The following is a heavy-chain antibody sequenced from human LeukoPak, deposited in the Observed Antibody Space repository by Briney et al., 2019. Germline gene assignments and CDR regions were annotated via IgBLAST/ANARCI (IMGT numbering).Heavy chain of an antibody. J-gene: IGHJ4*02. CDR3: ARETVVAANDY. Sequence: ASVKVSCKASGYIFTGYYMHWVRQAPGQGLKWMGRINPNSGGTNYAQKFQGRVTMTRDTSISTAYMELSRLRSDDTAVYYCARETVVAANDYWGQGTLVTVSS. V-gene: IGHV1-2*06. D-gene: IGHD2-15*01. CDR2: INPNSGGT. CDR1: GYIFTGYY.